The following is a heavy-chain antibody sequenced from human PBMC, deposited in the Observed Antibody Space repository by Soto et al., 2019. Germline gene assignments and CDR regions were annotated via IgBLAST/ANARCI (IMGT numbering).Heavy chain of an antibody. CDR2: IYHSGST. CDR1: GGSISRGGYF. V-gene: IGHV4-30-2*01. CDR3: VRVPGP. J-gene: IGHJ5*02. Sequence: TLSLTSVVSGGSISRGGYFWSWIRQPPGKGLEWIGYIYHSGSTYYNPSLKSRVTISVDRSKNQFSLKLSSVTAADTAVYYCVRVPGPWGQGTLVTVSS.